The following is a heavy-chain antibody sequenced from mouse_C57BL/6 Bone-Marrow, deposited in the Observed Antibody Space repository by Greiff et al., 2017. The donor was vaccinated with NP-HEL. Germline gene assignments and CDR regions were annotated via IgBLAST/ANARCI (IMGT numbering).Heavy chain of an antibody. D-gene: IGHD2-1*01. Sequence: QLQQPGAELVRPGSSVKLSCKASGYTFTSYWMHWVKQRPIQGLEWIGNIDPSDSETHYNQKFKDKATLTVDKSSSTAYMQLSSLTSEDSAVYYCARSGNYVLFAYWGQGTLVTVSA. CDR1: GYTFTSYW. CDR2: IDPSDSET. CDR3: ARSGNYVLFAY. V-gene: IGHV1-52*01. J-gene: IGHJ3*01.